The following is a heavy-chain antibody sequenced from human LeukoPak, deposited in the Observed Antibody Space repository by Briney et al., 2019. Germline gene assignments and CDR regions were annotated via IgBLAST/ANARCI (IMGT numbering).Heavy chain of an antibody. CDR3: ARDLSPDYYGSGSYSSPTDY. J-gene: IGHJ4*01. CDR2: TNPFNGNT. D-gene: IGHD3-10*01. V-gene: IGHV1-18*01. CDR1: GYTFANYG. Sequence: ASVKVSCKASGYTFANYGIGWVRQAPGQGLEWMGWTNPFNGNTNNAQNFQGRVTVTTDTSTSTAYMELRSLRSDDTAVYYCARDLSPDYYGSGSYSSPTDYWGKGTLVIVSS.